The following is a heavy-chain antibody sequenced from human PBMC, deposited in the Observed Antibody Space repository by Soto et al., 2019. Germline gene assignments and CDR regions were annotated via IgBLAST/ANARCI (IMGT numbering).Heavy chain of an antibody. CDR2: ISGSGGL. Sequence: GGSLRLSCAASGFTFGSYGMSWVRQAPGKGLEWVSAISGSGGLYYADSVKGRFTISRDNSENTLYLQMDSLRADDTAVYYCAKDRRAMDHWGQGTLVTVSS. CDR3: AKDRRAMDH. V-gene: IGHV3-23*01. CDR1: GFTFGSYG. J-gene: IGHJ4*02. D-gene: IGHD5-18*01.